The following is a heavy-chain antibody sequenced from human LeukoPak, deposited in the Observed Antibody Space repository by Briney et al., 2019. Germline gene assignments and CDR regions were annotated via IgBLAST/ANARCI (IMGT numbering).Heavy chain of an antibody. Sequence: ASVKVSCKASGYTFTAYFMHWVRQAPGQGLEWMAWINLNSGGTNSAQKFQGRVTMTRDTSISTAYMELSRLSSDDTAVYYCAKVMAGTVAFDIWGQGTMVTVSP. J-gene: IGHJ3*02. CDR3: AKVMAGTVAFDI. D-gene: IGHD1/OR15-1a*01. CDR2: INLNSGGT. V-gene: IGHV1-2*02. CDR1: GYTFTAYF.